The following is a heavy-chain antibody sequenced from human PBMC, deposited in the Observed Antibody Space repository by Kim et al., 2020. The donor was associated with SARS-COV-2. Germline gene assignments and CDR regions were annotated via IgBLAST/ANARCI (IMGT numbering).Heavy chain of an antibody. CDR3: ARDLGITIFGVVIRGMDV. CDR1: GFTFRSYG. V-gene: IGHV3-33*01. D-gene: IGHD3-3*01. CDR2: IWYDGSNK. J-gene: IGHJ6*02. Sequence: GGSLRLSCAASGFTFRSYGMHWVRQAPGKGLEWVAVIWYDGSNKYYADSVKGRFTISRDNSKNTLYLQMNSLRAEDTAVYYCARDLGITIFGVVIRGMDVWGQGTTVTVSS.